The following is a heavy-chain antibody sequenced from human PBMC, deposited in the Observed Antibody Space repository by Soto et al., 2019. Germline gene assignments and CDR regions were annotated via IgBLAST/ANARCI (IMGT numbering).Heavy chain of an antibody. D-gene: IGHD5-12*01. CDR3: ARAQYSGYDYFLPSPAQSSPIYMDV. Sequence: ASVKVSCKASGYTFTSYDINWVRQATGQGLEWMGWMNPNSGNTGYAQKFQGRVTMTRNTSISTAYMELSSLRSEDTAVYYCARAQYSGYDYFLPSPAQSSPIYMDVWGKGTTVTVSS. J-gene: IGHJ6*03. CDR1: GYTFTSYD. V-gene: IGHV1-8*01. CDR2: MNPNSGNT.